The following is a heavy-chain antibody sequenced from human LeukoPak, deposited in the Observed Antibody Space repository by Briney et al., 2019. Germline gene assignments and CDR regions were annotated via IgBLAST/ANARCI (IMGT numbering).Heavy chain of an antibody. CDR3: ARTGFDLWSGYYGARYFFDY. J-gene: IGHJ4*02. Sequence: GGSLRLSCAASGFTFSDYYMSWIRQAPGKGLEWISYAGSSGSPMNYADSVKGRFTISKDNAKNSLYLQMNSLRAEDTAMNYCARTGFDLWSGYYGARYFFDYWGQGTLVTVSS. V-gene: IGHV3-11*01. D-gene: IGHD3-3*01. CDR1: GFTFSDYY. CDR2: AGSSGSPM.